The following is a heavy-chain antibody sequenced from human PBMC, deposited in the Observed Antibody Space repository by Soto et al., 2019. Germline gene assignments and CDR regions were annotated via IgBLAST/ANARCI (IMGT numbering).Heavy chain of an antibody. CDR2: IYYSGST. CDR1: GGSISSSSYY. Sequence: QLQLQESGPGLVKPSETLSLTCTVSGGSISSSSYYWGWIRQPPGKGLEWIGSIYYSGSTYYNPSPKSSVTISVDTSKNQFSLKLSSVTAADTAVYYCARSMTTVVTLDYWGQGTLVTVSS. J-gene: IGHJ4*02. V-gene: IGHV4-39*01. CDR3: ARSMTTVVTLDY. D-gene: IGHD4-17*01.